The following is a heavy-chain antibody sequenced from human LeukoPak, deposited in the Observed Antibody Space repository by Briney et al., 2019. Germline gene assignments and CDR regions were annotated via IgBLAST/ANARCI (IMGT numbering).Heavy chain of an antibody. V-gene: IGHV3-23*01. J-gene: IGHJ6*03. CDR1: GFTFSNYA. Sequence: GGSLRLSCGASGFTFSNYAMSWVRQAPGKGLEWVSFISGSGDRTDYADSVKGRFTISRDNSKNTLYLQLNSLRGEDTAVYYCAKKQGTVRVKYHMDVWGKGTTVTVSS. CDR3: AKKQGTVRVKYHMDV. D-gene: IGHD3-10*01. CDR2: ISGSGDRT.